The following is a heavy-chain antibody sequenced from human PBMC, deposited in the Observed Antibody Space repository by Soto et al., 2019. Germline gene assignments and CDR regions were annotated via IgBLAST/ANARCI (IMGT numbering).Heavy chain of an antibody. CDR3: AKARGYSYGYGFDY. Sequence: GGSLRLSCAASGFTIDDYAMHWVRQAPEKGLEWVSGISWNSGSIGYADSVKGRFTISRDNAKNSLYLQMNSLRAEDTALYYCAKARGYSYGYGFDYWGQGTLVTVSS. J-gene: IGHJ4*02. D-gene: IGHD5-18*01. V-gene: IGHV3-9*01. CDR2: ISWNSGSI. CDR1: GFTIDDYA.